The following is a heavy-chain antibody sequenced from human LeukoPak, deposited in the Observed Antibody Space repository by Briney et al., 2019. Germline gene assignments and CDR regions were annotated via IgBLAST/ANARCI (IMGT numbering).Heavy chain of an antibody. Sequence: GGSLRLSCAASGFTFSSYSMNWVRQAPGKGLEWVSSISSSSSYIYYADSVKGRFTISRDNAKNSLYLQMNSLRAEDTAVYYCASSEQCLVRGFDYWGQGTLVTVSS. J-gene: IGHJ4*02. CDR2: ISSSSSYI. CDR1: GFTFSSYS. D-gene: IGHD6-19*01. V-gene: IGHV3-21*01. CDR3: ASSEQCLVRGFDY.